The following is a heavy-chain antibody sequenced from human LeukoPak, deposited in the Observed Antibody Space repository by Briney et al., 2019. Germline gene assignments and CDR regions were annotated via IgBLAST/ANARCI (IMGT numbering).Heavy chain of an antibody. CDR3: ASTGYCGGDCYTYYYYGMDV. CDR1: GYTFTGYY. V-gene: IGHV1-2*02. CDR2: INPNSGGT. Sequence: ASVKVSCKASGYTFTGYYMHWVRQAPGQGLEWMGWINPNSGGTNYAQKFQGRVTITADKSTSTAYMELSSLRSEDTAVYYCASTGYCGGDCYTYYYYGMDVWGQGTTVTVSS. J-gene: IGHJ6*02. D-gene: IGHD2-21*02.